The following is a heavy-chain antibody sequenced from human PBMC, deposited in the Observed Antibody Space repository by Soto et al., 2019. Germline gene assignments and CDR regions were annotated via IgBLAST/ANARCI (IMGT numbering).Heavy chain of an antibody. D-gene: IGHD2-8*01. CDR2: ISGYNGDT. CDR3: AKNGQPPYYYYGMDV. CDR1: GYTFTRYG. V-gene: IGHV1-18*01. J-gene: IGHJ6*02. Sequence: QGQLVQSGAEVKKPGASVKVSCKASGYTFTRYGISWVRQAPGQGLEWMGWISGYNGDTNYAQNLQAVGTMSIDTSTSTAYMELRSLTSVDTAVYYCAKNGQPPYYYYGMDVWGQGTTVTVSS.